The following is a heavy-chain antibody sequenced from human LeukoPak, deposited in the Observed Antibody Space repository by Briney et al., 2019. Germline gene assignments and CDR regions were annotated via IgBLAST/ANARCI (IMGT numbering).Heavy chain of an antibody. V-gene: IGHV4-59*01. CDR1: GRSISSYY. CDR2: IYYSGST. J-gene: IGHJ4*02. CDR3: ARAVYYYDSSGYAYYFDY. Sequence: SETLSLTCTVSGRSISSYYWSWVRQPPGKGLEWIGYIYYSGSTNYNPSLKSRVTISVDTAKNQFALKLSSVTAADTAVYYCARAVYYYDSSGYAYYFDYWGQGTLVTVSS. D-gene: IGHD3-22*01.